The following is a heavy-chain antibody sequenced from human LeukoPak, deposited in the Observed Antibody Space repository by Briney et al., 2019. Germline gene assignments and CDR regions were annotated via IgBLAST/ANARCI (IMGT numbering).Heavy chain of an antibody. CDR1: GGSISSYY. CDR2: IYYSGST. CDR3: ARGPSGVGATFN. J-gene: IGHJ4*02. V-gene: IGHV4-59*01. D-gene: IGHD1-26*01. Sequence: SETLSLTCTVSGGSISSYYWSWIRQPPGKGLEWIGYIYYSGSTNYNPSLKSRVTISVDTSKNQFSLKLSSVTAADTAVYYCARGPSGVGATFNWGQGTLVTVSS.